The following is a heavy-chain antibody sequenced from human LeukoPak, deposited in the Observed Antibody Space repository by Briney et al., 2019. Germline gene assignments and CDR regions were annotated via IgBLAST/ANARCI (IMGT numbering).Heavy chain of an antibody. V-gene: IGHV3-43*01. D-gene: IGHD3-22*01. CDR3: AKDRGYYDSSGYFDY. CDR2: ISWDGGST. Sequence: GGSLRLSCAASGFTFDDYTMHWVRQAPGKGLKWVSLISWDGGSTYYADSVKGRFTISRDNSKNSLYLQMNSLRTEDTALYYCAKDRGYYDSSGYFDYWGQGTLVTVSS. J-gene: IGHJ4*02. CDR1: GFTFDDYT.